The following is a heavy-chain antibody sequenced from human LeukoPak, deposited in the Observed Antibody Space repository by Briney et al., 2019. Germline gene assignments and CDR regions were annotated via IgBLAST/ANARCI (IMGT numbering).Heavy chain of an antibody. V-gene: IGHV1-2*02. CDR1: GYTFTGYY. CDR3: ARGALIVVPAAIPTHP. J-gene: IGHJ5*02. CDR2: INPNSGGT. Sequence: ASVEASCKASGYTFTGYYMHWVRQAPGQGLEWMGWINPNSGGTNYAQKFQGRVTMTRDTSISTAYMELSRLRSDDTAVYYCARGALIVVPAAIPTHPWGQGTLVTVSS. D-gene: IGHD2-2*01.